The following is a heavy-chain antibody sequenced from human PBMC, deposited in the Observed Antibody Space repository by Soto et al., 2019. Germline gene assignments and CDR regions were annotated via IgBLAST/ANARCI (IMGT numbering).Heavy chain of an antibody. Sequence: QVQLQQSGPGLVKPSRTLSLTCAISGDSVSTNSAAWNWIRQSPSRGLEWLGRTYYRSKWYYDYAVSVKSRITINPHTSKNQFSLQLNSVTPEDTAVYFCARDPDSSGWFGLDYWGQGTLVTVSS. CDR3: ARDPDSSGWFGLDY. V-gene: IGHV6-1*01. J-gene: IGHJ4*02. CDR2: TYYRSKWYY. CDR1: GDSVSTNSAA. D-gene: IGHD6-19*01.